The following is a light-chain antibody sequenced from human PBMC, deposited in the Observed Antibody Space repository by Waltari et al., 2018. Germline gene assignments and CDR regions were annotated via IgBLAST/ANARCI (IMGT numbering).Light chain of an antibody. Sequence: EIVLTQSPATLSLSPGERATLSCRASQPVRSYLAWYQQRPGQPPRLLIFDASSRATGISAKFSGSGSGTDFTLTVSNLEPEDFAVYYCQQRSNWPYTFGQGTRVEIK. V-gene: IGKV3-11*01. CDR1: QPVRSY. CDR2: DAS. J-gene: IGKJ2*01. CDR3: QQRSNWPYT.